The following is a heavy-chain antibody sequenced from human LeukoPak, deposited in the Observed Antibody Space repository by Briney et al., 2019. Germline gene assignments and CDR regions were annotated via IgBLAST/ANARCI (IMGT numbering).Heavy chain of an antibody. V-gene: IGHV4-4*07. J-gene: IGHJ4*02. Sequence: SETLSLTCTVSGGSISSYCWSWIRQPAGKGLEWIGRIYTSGSTNYNPSLKSRVTISVDTSKNQFSLKLSSVTAADTAVYYCARHCDYGDYSFDHFFDYWGQGTLVTVSS. CDR2: IYTSGST. D-gene: IGHD4-17*01. CDR3: ARHCDYGDYSFDHFFDY. CDR1: GGSISSYC.